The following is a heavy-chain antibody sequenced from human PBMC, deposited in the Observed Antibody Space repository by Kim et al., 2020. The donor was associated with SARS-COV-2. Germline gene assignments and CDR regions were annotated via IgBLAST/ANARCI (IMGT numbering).Heavy chain of an antibody. Sequence: GESLKISCKGSGYTFINYWMNWVRHTPGKGLEWIGKIDPSDSSTHYSPSFQGHVTMSVDASINTAYLEWSGLKASDTAIYYCASMGMIIEGSGDYWGQGTKVTVAS. CDR2: IDPSDSST. V-gene: IGHV5-10-1*01. D-gene: IGHD3-22*01. CDR1: GYTFINYW. J-gene: IGHJ4*02. CDR3: ASMGMIIEGSGDY.